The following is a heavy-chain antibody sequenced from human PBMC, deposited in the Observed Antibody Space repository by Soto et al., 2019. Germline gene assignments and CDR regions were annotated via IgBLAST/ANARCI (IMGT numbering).Heavy chain of an antibody. CDR2: IYYSGST. D-gene: IGHD6-13*01. CDR3: ARLIGSSWYVFVY. J-gene: IGHJ4*02. Sequence: SETLSLTCTVSGGSISSGGYYWSWIRQHPGKGLEWIGYIYYSGSTYYNPSLKSRVTISVDMSKNQFSLKLSSVTAADTAVYYCARLIGSSWYVFVYGAQGTLATVS. CDR1: GGSISSGGYY. V-gene: IGHV4-31*03.